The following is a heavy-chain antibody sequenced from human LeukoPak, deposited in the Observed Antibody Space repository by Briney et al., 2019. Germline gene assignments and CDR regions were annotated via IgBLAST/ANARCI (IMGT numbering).Heavy chain of an antibody. V-gene: IGHV3-33*01. Sequence: PGRSQRLSCVASGFTFSSFGMHWVRQAPGKGLEWVALIWYDGSNTYYADSVKGRFTISRDDSKNTVYLQMNSLRVEDTALYYCARGFLDFESWGQGTLVIVSS. J-gene: IGHJ4*02. CDR3: ARGFLDFES. CDR2: IWYDGSNT. D-gene: IGHD3-3*01. CDR1: GFTFSSFG.